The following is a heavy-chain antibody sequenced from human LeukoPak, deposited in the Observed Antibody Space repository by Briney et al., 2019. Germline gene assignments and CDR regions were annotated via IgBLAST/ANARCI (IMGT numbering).Heavy chain of an antibody. CDR2: ISGSGGST. J-gene: IGHJ4*02. D-gene: IGHD5-12*01. V-gene: IGHV3-23*01. CDR1: GFTFSSYA. Sequence: GGSLRLSCAASGFTFSSYAMSWVRQAPGKGLEWVSAISGSGGSTYYADSVKGRFTISRDNSKNTLYLQMNSLRAEDTAVYYCARGNTDSGYDSDSDYFDYWGQGTLVTVSS. CDR3: ARGNTDSGYDSDSDYFDY.